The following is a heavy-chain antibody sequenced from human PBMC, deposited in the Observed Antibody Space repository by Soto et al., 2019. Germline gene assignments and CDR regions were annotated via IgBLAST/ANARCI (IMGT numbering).Heavy chain of an antibody. CDR1: GGSISSSSYY. CDR3: ARGSSSPYSNFLYYYYGMDV. J-gene: IGHJ6*02. D-gene: IGHD4-4*01. Sequence: SETLSLTCTVSGGSISSSSYYWGWIRQPPGKGLEWIGSIYYSGSTYYNPSLKSRVTISVDTSKNQFSLKLSSVTAADTAVYYCARGSSSPYSNFLYYYYGMDVWGQGTTVTVSS. V-gene: IGHV4-39*07. CDR2: IYYSGST.